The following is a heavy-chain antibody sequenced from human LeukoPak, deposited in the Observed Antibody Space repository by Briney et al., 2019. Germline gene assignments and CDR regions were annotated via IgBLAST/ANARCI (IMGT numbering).Heavy chain of an antibody. V-gene: IGHV3-30-3*01. J-gene: IGHJ4*02. D-gene: IGHD3-10*01. CDR2: ISYDGSNK. CDR1: RFTFSSYA. Sequence: GGSLRLSCAASRFTFSSYAMHWVRQAPGKGLEWVAVISYDGSNKYYADSVKGRFTISRDNSKNTLYLQMNSLRAEDTAVYYCARDFRSTRLWFGEFDYWGQGTLVTVSS. CDR3: ARDFRSTRLWFGEFDY.